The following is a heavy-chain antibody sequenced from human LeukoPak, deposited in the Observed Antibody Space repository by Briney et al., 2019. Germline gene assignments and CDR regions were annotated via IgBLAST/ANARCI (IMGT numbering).Heavy chain of an antibody. D-gene: IGHD1-1*01. J-gene: IGHJ4*02. V-gene: IGHV3-33*01. CDR3: AREDWNDEIPGGYFDY. CDR2: IWYDGSNK. CDR1: GFTFSSYG. Sequence: GGSLRLSCAASGFTFSSYGMHWVRQAPGKGLGGVAVIWYDGSNKYYADSVKGRFTISRDNSKNTLYLQMNSLRSEDTAVYYCAREDWNDEIPGGYFDYWGQGTLVTVSS.